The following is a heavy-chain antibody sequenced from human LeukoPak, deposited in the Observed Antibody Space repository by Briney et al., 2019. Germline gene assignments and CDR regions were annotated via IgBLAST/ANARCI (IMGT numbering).Heavy chain of an antibody. D-gene: IGHD6-13*01. CDR2: IYYSGST. J-gene: IGHJ4*02. CDR1: GGSISSYY. Sequence: PSETLSLTCTVSGGSISSYYWSWIRQPAGKGLEWIGYIYYSGSTNYNPSLKSRVTISVDTSKNRFSLKLSSVTAADTAVYYCARMGIAAAGSQGEIDYWGQGTLVTVSS. V-gene: IGHV4-59*01. CDR3: ARMGIAAAGSQGEIDY.